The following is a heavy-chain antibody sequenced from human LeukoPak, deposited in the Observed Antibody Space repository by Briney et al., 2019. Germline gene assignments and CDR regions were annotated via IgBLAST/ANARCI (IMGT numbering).Heavy chain of an antibody. CDR3: ATYTAADPYYYGMDV. CDR2: IYYSGST. CDR1: DGSISSSSYY. D-gene: IGHD6-13*01. V-gene: IGHV4-39*01. Sequence: PSETLSLTCTVSDGSISSSSYYWGWIRQPPGKGLEWIGSIYYSGSTYYNPSLKSRVTISVDTSKNQFSLKLSSVTAADTAVYYCATYTAADPYYYGMDVWGQGTTVTVSS. J-gene: IGHJ6*02.